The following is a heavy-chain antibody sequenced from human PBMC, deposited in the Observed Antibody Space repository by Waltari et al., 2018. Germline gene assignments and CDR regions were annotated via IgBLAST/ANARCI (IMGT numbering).Heavy chain of an antibody. D-gene: IGHD6-19*01. Sequence: QVQLVQSGAEVKKPGASVKVSCKASGYTFTSYDINWVRQATGQGLEWMGWMNPNSGNTGYAQKFQGRVTITSNTSISTAYMELSSLRSEDTAVYYCARGLPYSSGWYTGAFDIWGQGTMVTVSS. CDR3: ARGLPYSSGWYTGAFDI. V-gene: IGHV1-8*03. CDR2: MNPNSGNT. CDR1: GYTFTSYD. J-gene: IGHJ3*02.